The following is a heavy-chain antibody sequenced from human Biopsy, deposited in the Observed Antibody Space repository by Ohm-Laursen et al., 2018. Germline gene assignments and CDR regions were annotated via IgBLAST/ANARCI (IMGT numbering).Heavy chain of an antibody. Sequence: SDTLSLTCTVSGGSISSYYWTWIRQPPGKGLEWIGDVYYSGSTNRNPSLKSRVTILVDTSKNQFSRKLNSVTAADTVVYYCASAGYNPDWNFDLWGRGTRVTVSS. J-gene: IGHJ2*01. CDR2: VYYSGST. CDR1: GGSISSYY. V-gene: IGHV4-59*08. CDR3: ASAGYNPDWNFDL. D-gene: IGHD5-24*01.